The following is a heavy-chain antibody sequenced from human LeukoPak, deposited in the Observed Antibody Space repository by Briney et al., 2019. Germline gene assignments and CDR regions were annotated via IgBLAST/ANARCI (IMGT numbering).Heavy chain of an antibody. CDR2: ISSSGSTI. D-gene: IGHD6-19*01. CDR3: ARAGDSSGWFYYFDY. J-gene: IGHJ4*02. CDR1: GFTFSSYS. V-gene: IGHV3-48*04. Sequence: SGGSLRLSCAASGFTFSSYSMNWVRQAPGKVLEWVSYISSSGSTIYYADSVKGRFTISRDNAKNSLYLQMNSLRAEDTAVYYCARAGDSSGWFYYFDYWGQGTLVTVSS.